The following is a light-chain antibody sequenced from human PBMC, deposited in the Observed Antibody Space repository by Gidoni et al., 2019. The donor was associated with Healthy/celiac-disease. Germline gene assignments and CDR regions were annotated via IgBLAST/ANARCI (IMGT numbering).Light chain of an antibody. CDR1: SSEVGGYNY. Sequence: QSALTQPRSVSGSPGQAGTISCTGTSSEVGGYNYVSWYQQHPGKAPKLMIYAVSKRPSGVPDRFSGSQSGNTASLPISGLQAEDEADYYCCSYAGSYHYVFGTGTKVTVL. CDR3: CSYAGSYHYV. V-gene: IGLV2-11*01. CDR2: AVS. J-gene: IGLJ1*01.